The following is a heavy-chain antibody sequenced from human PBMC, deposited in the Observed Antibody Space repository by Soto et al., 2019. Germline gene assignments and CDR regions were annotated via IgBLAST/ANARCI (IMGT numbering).Heavy chain of an antibody. V-gene: IGHV1-69*13. D-gene: IGHD5-12*01. CDR2: IIPIFGTA. CDR3: ARRRDGYNSNYFDY. Sequence: GASVKVSCKASGGTFSSYAISWVRQAPGQGLEWMGGIIPIFGTANYAQKFQGRVTITADESTSTAYMELSSLRSEDTAVYYCARRRDGYNSNYFDYWGQGTLVTVSS. CDR1: GGTFSSYA. J-gene: IGHJ4*02.